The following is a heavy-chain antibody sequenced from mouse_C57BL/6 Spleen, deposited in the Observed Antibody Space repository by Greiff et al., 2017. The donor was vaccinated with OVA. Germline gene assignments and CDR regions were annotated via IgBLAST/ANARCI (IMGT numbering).Heavy chain of an antibody. CDR3: ARDFTTVVATNFEV. D-gene: IGHD1-1*01. J-gene: IGHJ1*03. CDR1: GYAFSSYW. V-gene: IGHV1-80*01. Sequence: VQLQQSGAELVKPGASVKISCKASGYAFSSYWMNWVKQRPGKGLAWIGQIYPGDGDTNYNGKFKGKATLTADKSSSTAYMQLSSLTSEDSAVYCCARDFTTVVATNFEVWGTGTTVTVAS. CDR2: IYPGDGDT.